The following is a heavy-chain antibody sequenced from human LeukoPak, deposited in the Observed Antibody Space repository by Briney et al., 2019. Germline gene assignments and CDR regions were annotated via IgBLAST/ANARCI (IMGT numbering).Heavy chain of an antibody. Sequence: GGSLRLSCAPSGFAFNSYSMTWVRQAPGKGLEWVSSISSSIYYADSVKGRFTISRDNAKNSLYLQMNSLRAEDTAVYYCARDASAWSRDYWGLGTLVTVSS. CDR2: ISSSI. J-gene: IGHJ4*02. CDR1: GFAFNSYS. CDR3: ARDASAWSRDY. V-gene: IGHV3-21*01. D-gene: IGHD3-16*01.